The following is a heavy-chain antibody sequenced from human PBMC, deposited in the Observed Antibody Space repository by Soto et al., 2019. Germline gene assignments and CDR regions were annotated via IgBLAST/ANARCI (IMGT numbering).Heavy chain of an antibody. J-gene: IGHJ4*02. CDR3: ARGIWVATSASYYFDN. CDR1: GYTFTSYD. V-gene: IGHV1-46*01. CDR2: INPSGGST. Sequence: ASVKVSCKASGYTFTSYDINWVRQATGQGLEWMGLINPSGGSTSYAQKFQDRFTITRDTSANTAYMDLRSLTSEDTAVYFCARGIWVATSASYYFDNWGQGTQVTVSS. D-gene: IGHD5-12*01.